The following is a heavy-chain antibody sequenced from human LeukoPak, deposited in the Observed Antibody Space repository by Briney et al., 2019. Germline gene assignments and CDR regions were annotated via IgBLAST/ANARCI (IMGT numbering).Heavy chain of an antibody. D-gene: IGHD2-15*01. V-gene: IGHV3-21*01. CDR2: ISSSGNHI. Sequence: PGGSLRLSCAASGFTFSSYSMNWVRQAPGEGLEWVSSISSSGNHIYYADSVKGRFTISRDNAKNSLYLQMNSLRAEDTAVYYCARLYCRGGTCYSWYDYWGQGTLVSVSS. CDR1: GFTFSSYS. CDR3: ARLYCRGGTCYSWYDY. J-gene: IGHJ4*02.